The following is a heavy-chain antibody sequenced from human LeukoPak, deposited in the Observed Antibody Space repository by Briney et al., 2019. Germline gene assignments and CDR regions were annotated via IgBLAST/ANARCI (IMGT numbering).Heavy chain of an antibody. D-gene: IGHD3-3*01. V-gene: IGHV3-7*01. J-gene: IGHJ4*02. CDR3: ARDGVGGPLTY. CDR1: GFIFAKYW. Sequence: GGSLRLSCLGAGFIFAKYWVSSVRQAPGKGREWVANIREDGNKDNYIDSVRGRFTISRDNAKNSLYLQMNSLRAEDTAVYYCARDGVGGPLTYWGQGILVTVSS. CDR2: IREDGNKD.